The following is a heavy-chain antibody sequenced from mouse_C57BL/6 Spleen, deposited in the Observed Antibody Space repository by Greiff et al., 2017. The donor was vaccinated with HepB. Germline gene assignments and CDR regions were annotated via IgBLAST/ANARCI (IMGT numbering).Heavy chain of an antibody. V-gene: IGHV5-12*01. Sequence: EVKLVESGGGLVQPGGSLKLSCAASGFTFSDYYMYWVRQTPEKRLEWVAYISNGGGSTYYPDTVKGRFTISRDNAKNTLYLQMSRLKSEDTAMYYCARHGGDYGSSYGWYFDVWGTGTTVTVSS. CDR2: ISNGGGST. CDR3: ARHGGDYGSSYGWYFDV. D-gene: IGHD1-1*01. CDR1: GFTFSDYY. J-gene: IGHJ1*03.